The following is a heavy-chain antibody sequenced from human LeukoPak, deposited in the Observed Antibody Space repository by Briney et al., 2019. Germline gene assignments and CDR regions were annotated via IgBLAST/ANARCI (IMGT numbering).Heavy chain of an antibody. D-gene: IGHD2-2*01. CDR1: GASISSGDYY. CDR2: IYYSGST. J-gene: IGHJ5*02. V-gene: IGHV4-30-4*08. Sequence: SETLSLTCIVSGASISSGDYYWCWIRQPPGKGLEWIGSIYYSGSTFHYNPSLKSRVAISIDTSKNQFSLSLSSVTAADTAVYYCASTNCSRSSCFGANWFDPWGQGTLVTVSS. CDR3: ASTNCSRSSCFGANWFDP.